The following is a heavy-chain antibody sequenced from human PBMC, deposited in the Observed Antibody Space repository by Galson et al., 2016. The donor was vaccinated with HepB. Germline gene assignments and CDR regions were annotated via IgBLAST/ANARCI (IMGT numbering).Heavy chain of an antibody. CDR1: GFTFGSYW. V-gene: IGHV3-74*01. CDR3: AFGQSSAFGTFDV. CDR2: LNPDGTTT. Sequence: SLRLSCAASGFTFGSYWMYWVRQAPGKGPEWVSRLNPDGTTTNYADSVKGRFTISRDNAKNTVYLQLNILRVEDTAVYYCAFGQSSAFGTFDVWGQGTMVAVSS. J-gene: IGHJ3*01. D-gene: IGHD6-6*01.